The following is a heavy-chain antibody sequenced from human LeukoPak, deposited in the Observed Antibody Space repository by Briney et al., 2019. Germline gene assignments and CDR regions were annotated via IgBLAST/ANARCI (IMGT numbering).Heavy chain of an antibody. Sequence: ASVKVSCKASGYTFTSYDINWVRQATGQGLEWMGWMNPNSGNTGYAQKFQGRVTMTRNTSISTAYMELSSLRSEDTAVYYCARVRGYSYDMGVDWFDPWGQGTLVTVSS. CDR3: ARVRGYSYDMGVDWFDP. D-gene: IGHD5-18*01. V-gene: IGHV1-8*01. CDR2: MNPNSGNT. CDR1: GYTFTSYD. J-gene: IGHJ5*02.